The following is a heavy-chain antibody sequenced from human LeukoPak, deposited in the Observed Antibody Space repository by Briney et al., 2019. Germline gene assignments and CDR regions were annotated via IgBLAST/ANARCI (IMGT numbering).Heavy chain of an antibody. Sequence: GGSLRLSCAASGFTFSSYGMHWVRQAPGKGLEWVAFIRYDGSNKYYADSVKGRFTISRDNSKNTLYLQMNSLRAEDTAVYYCARNPFRGLYFSEYYFDYWGQGTLVTVSS. CDR3: ARNPFRGLYFSEYYFDY. CDR2: IRYDGSNK. V-gene: IGHV3-30*02. CDR1: GFTFSSYG. D-gene: IGHD3-10*01. J-gene: IGHJ4*02.